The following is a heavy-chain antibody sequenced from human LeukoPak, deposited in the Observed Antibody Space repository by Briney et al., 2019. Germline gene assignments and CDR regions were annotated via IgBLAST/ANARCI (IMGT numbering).Heavy chain of an antibody. V-gene: IGHV4-4*09. J-gene: IGHJ6*03. CDR1: GGSISSYY. CDR2: IYTSRST. CDR3: ARLFTDGGYYYYYMDV. D-gene: IGHD2-21*01. Sequence: PSETLSLTCTGSGGSISSYYWSWIRQPPGKGLEGIGYIYTSRSTNYNPSLKRRTTTSVDTSNNQFSLKMRSVTAADTDVYYCARLFTDGGYYYYYMDVWGKGTTVTVSS.